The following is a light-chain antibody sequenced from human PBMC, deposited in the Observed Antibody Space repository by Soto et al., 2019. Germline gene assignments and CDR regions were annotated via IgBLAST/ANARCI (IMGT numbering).Light chain of an antibody. J-gene: IGLJ3*02. CDR3: CSYAGNSLWV. CDR1: SSDVGGSNF. CDR2: DVS. V-gene: IGLV2-11*01. Sequence: SVLTQPRSVSGSPGQSVTISCTGSSSDVGGSNFVSWYQQHPVKAPKLVIYDVSKRPSGVPDRFSGSKSGNTASLTISGLQAEDEADYYCCSYAGNSLWVFGGGTKLTVL.